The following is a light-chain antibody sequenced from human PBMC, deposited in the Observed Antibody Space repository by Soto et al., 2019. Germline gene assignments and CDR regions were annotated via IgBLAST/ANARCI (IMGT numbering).Light chain of an antibody. V-gene: IGLV3-21*02. CDR1: NIGTKS. Sequence: SYELTQPPSVSVAPGQTARITCGGNNIGTKSVHWYQQKPGQAPVLVVYDDRDRPSGIPERFSGSNSANTATLTISRVEAGDEADYYCHVWDSSSAHAVFGGGTKLTVL. J-gene: IGLJ7*01. CDR2: DDR. CDR3: HVWDSSSAHAV.